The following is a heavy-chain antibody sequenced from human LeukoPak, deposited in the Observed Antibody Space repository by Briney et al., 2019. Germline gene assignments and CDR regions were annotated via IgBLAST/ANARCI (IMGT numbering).Heavy chain of an antibody. D-gene: IGHD5-24*01. CDR1: GGSISSSNW. CDR3: ARDSEVEMATRRCSGVFDY. Sequence: SETLSLTCTVSGGSISSSNWWSWVRQPPGKGLEWIGEIYHSGSTNYNPSLKSRVTISVDKSKNQFSLKLSSVTAADTAVYYCARDSEVEMATRRCSGVFDYWGQGTLVTVSS. V-gene: IGHV4-4*02. CDR2: IYHSGST. J-gene: IGHJ4*02.